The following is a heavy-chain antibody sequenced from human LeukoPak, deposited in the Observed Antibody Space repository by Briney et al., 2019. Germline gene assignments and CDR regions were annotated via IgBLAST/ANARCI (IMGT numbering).Heavy chain of an antibody. CDR1: GFTFSSYG. CDR3: AKDAPGGDCYFDY. D-gene: IGHD2-21*02. J-gene: IGHJ4*02. Sequence: GGSLRLSCVASGFTFSSYGMHWVRQAPGKGLEWVAVISYDGSNKYYADSVKGRFTISSDNSKNTLYLQMNSLRPEDTAVYYCAKDAPGGDCYFDYWGQGTLVTVSS. V-gene: IGHV3-30*18. CDR2: ISYDGSNK.